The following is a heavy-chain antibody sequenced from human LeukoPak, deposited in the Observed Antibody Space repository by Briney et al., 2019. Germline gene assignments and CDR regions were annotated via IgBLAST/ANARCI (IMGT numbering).Heavy chain of an antibody. Sequence: SETLSLTCTVSGYSISSGYYWSWIRQPAGKGLEWIGRIYTSGSTNYNPSLKSRVTMSVDTSKNQFSLKLSSVTAADTAVYYCASEAYYYDSSGYYKYWGQGTLVTVSS. V-gene: IGHV4-4*07. J-gene: IGHJ4*02. CDR2: IYTSGST. CDR1: GYSISSGYY. CDR3: ASEAYYYDSSGYYKY. D-gene: IGHD3-22*01.